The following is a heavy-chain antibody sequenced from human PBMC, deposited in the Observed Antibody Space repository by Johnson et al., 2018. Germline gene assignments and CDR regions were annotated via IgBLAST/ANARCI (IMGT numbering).Heavy chain of an antibody. D-gene: IGHD1-26*01. CDR3: SKDPQRWGDYYYYYMDV. Sequence: QVQLVQSGGGVVQPGRSLRLSCAASGFTFSSYGMHWVRQAPGKGLEWVAVISYDGSNKYYADSVKGRFTISRDNSKNTLYLQMNSLRAEDTAVYYCSKDPQRWGDYYYYYMDVWGKGTTVTVSS. V-gene: IGHV3-30*18. CDR1: GFTFSSYG. J-gene: IGHJ6*03. CDR2: ISYDGSNK.